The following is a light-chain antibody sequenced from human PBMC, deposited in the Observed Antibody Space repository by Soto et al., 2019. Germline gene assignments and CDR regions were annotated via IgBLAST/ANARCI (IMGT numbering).Light chain of an antibody. CDR3: CSYAGTDTLYV. J-gene: IGLJ1*01. Sequence: QSALTQPRSVSGSPGQSVTISCTGTSSDVGGYNYVSWYQHHPGKDPKVMIYDVNKRPSGVPDRFSGSKSGNTASLTISGLQAEDEADYYCCSYAGTDTLYVFGTGTKLTV. V-gene: IGLV2-11*01. CDR2: DVN. CDR1: SSDVGGYNY.